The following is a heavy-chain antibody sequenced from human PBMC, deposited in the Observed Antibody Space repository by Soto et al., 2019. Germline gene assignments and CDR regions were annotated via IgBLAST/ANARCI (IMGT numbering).Heavy chain of an antibody. V-gene: IGHV3-33*01. CDR3: VRGYPEVDFDF. CDR1: GFTFSNYG. Sequence: QVQLVESGGGVVRPGRSLSLSCEASGFTFSNYGLHWVRQVPGKGLELVGGIWSDGNMKLYGDSVKGRFTISRDNSQNTLFLHMSSLRAEDTAVYYCVRGYPEVDFDFWGQGTLATVSS. J-gene: IGHJ4*02. D-gene: IGHD2-2*01. CDR2: IWSDGNMK.